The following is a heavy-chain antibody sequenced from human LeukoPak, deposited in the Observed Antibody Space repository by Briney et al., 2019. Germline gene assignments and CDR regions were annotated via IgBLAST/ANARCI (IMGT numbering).Heavy chain of an antibody. CDR2: INHNGNVN. D-gene: IGHD4-17*01. CDR1: GFTFSSYW. Sequence: PGGSLRLSCAASGFTFSSYWMNWARQAPGKGLEWVASINHNGNVNYYVDSVKGRFTISRDNAKNSLYLQMDSLRDEDTAVYYCARDRDYAFDYWGQGTLVTVSS. V-gene: IGHV3-7*01. CDR3: ARDRDYAFDY. J-gene: IGHJ4*02.